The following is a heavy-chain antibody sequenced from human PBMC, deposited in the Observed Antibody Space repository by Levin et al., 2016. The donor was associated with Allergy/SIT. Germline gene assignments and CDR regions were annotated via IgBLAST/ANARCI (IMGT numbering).Heavy chain of an antibody. D-gene: IGHD1-1*01. V-gene: IGHV3-33*01. CDR2: IWYDGTTK. J-gene: IGHJ4*02. Sequence: GESLKISCAASGFTFRSYGMHWVRQAPGKGLEWVAVIWYDGTTKYYADSVKGRFAISRDNSKNTMFLQMDSLRAEDTALYYCARVFLNSGNWYYFDYWGQGTQVTVSS. CDR3: ARVFLNSGNWYYFDY. CDR1: GFTFRSYG.